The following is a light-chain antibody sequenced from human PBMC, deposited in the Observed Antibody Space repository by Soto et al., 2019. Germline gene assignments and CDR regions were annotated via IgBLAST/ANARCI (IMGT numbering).Light chain of an antibody. V-gene: IGKV3-20*01. Sequence: PGQRATLSCRASQRLSASDIAWYQQKPGQAPKFLIYGASSRATGIPDRFSGSGSGTDFTLTISRLEPEDFAVYYCQLYGISPHFGQGTRLEIK. CDR2: GAS. CDR1: QRLSASD. CDR3: QLYGISPH. J-gene: IGKJ5*01.